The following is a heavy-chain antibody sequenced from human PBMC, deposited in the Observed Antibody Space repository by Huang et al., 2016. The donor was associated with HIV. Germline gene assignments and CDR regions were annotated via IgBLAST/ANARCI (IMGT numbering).Heavy chain of an antibody. D-gene: IGHD5-12*01. J-gene: IGHJ3*02. CDR2: ISNDGNTT. CDR3: TREYTVAGAFDI. V-gene: IGHV3-30-3*01. CDR1: GFSFSNDA. Sequence: QGQLVESGGGVVRPGRSLRLSCAASGFSFSNDAMHWVRQDRGEGLEWVTFISNDGNTTYYANSVKGRFTISRDNVKNTLYLQMNRLRGDDTAVYYCTREYTVAGAFDIWGQGTMVTVSS.